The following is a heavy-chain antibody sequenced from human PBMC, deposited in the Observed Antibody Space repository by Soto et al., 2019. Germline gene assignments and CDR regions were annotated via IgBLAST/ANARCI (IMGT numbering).Heavy chain of an antibody. Sequence: EVQLVESGGGLVQPGRSLRLSCIASGFNFNDHGMHWVRQAPGKGLEWVSGITWHIDDMGYADSVKGRFTISRDNAKNSLYLQMNSLRVEDTALYYCAREDSGFSGYMDVWGKGTTVIVSS. J-gene: IGHJ6*03. CDR1: GFNFNDHG. CDR2: ITWHIDDM. CDR3: AREDSGFSGYMDV. V-gene: IGHV3-9*01. D-gene: IGHD3-10*01.